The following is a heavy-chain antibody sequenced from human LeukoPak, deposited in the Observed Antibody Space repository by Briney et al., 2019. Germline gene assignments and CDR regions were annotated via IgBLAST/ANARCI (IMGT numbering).Heavy chain of an antibody. CDR3: ARSRAFNSGAFDP. CDR2: IYNGVNT. D-gene: IGHD1-26*01. V-gene: IGHV4-61*01. Sequence: SETLSLTCTVSGASVSSASYWTWIRQPPGKGVEWIAHIYNGVNTNYNPSLKSRVTISVDTSKNQFSLRLNSVIAADTAVYYCARSRAFNSGAFDPWGQGSLVTVSS. CDR1: GASVSSASY. J-gene: IGHJ5*02.